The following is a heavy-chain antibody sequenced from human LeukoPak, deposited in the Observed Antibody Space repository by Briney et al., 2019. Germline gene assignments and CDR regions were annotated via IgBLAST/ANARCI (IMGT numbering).Heavy chain of an antibody. Sequence: GASVKVSCKASGYTFTSYGISWVRQAPGQGLEWMGWISAYNGNTNYAQKLQGRVTMTTDTSTSTAYMELRSLRSDDTTVYYCARDATVVTPGSNFDYWGQGTLVTVSS. D-gene: IGHD4-23*01. CDR1: GYTFTSYG. CDR2: ISAYNGNT. V-gene: IGHV1-18*01. CDR3: ARDATVVTPGSNFDY. J-gene: IGHJ4*02.